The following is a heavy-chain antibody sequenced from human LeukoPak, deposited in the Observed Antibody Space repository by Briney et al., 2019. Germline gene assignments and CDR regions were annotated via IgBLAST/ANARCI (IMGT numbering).Heavy chain of an antibody. J-gene: IGHJ4*02. CDR1: GYTFTSYG. D-gene: IGHD3-9*01. CDR2: ISAYNGNT. V-gene: IGHV1-18*01. Sequence: ASVKVSCKTSGYTFTSYGISWVRQAPGQGLEWMGWISAYNGNTNYAQKFQGRVTMTTDTSTSTAYMELRSLRSDDTAVYYCAREDYDILTGPFDYWGQGTLVTVSS. CDR3: AREDYDILTGPFDY.